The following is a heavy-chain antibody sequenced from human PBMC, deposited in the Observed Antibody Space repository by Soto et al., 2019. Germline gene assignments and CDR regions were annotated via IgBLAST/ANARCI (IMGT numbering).Heavy chain of an antibody. Sequence: LRLSCAASGFAFSSYSMNWVRQAPGKGLEWVSYISSSSTIYYADSVKGRFTISRDNAKNSLYLQMNSLRAEDTAVYYCARETDYDGMDVWGQGTTVTVSS. J-gene: IGHJ6*02. CDR2: ISSSSTI. V-gene: IGHV3-48*01. CDR1: GFAFSSYS. CDR3: ARETDYDGMDV.